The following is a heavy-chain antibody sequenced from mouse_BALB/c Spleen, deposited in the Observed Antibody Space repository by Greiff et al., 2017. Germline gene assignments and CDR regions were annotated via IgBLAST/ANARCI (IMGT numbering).Heavy chain of an antibody. CDR1: GFSLTSYD. CDR2: IWTGGGT. V-gene: IGHV2-9-2*01. J-gene: IGHJ2*01. CDR3: VRDFSLDY. Sequence: VQLQQSGPGLVAPSQSLSITCTVSGFSLTSYDISWIRQPPGKGLEWLGVIWTGGGTNYNSAFMSRLSISKDNSKSQVFLKMNSLQTDDTAIYYCVRDFSLDYWGQGTTLTVSS.